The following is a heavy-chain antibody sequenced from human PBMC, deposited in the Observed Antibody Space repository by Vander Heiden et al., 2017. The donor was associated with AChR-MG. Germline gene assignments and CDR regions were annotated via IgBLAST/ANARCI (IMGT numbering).Heavy chain of an antibody. Sequence: EVQLLESGGGLVRPGESLRLPCAASGFPFSTYAMTWVRRAPGKGLEWVSAIRNGGDGTYYADSVKGRFTISRDNSRNTLYLQMNSLRAEDTAVYYCAKAVLPAYYYYYGMDIWGQGTTVTVSS. CDR2: IRNGGDGT. J-gene: IGHJ6*02. CDR3: AKAVLPAYYYYYGMDI. D-gene: IGHD2-2*01. CDR1: GFPFSTYA. V-gene: IGHV3-23*01.